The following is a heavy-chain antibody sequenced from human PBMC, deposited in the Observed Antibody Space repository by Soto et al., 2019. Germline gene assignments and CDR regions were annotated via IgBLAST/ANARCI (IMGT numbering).Heavy chain of an antibody. CDR1: GFTFSSYA. CDR2: ISGSGGST. J-gene: IGHJ4*02. D-gene: IGHD6-6*01. V-gene: IGHV3-23*01. Sequence: LGGSLRLSCAASGFTFSSYAMSWVRQAPGKGLEWVSAISGSGGSTYYADSVKGRFTISRDNSKNTLYLQMNSLRAEDTAVYYCAKDSIYSSSSGFDYWGQGTLVTVSS. CDR3: AKDSIYSSSSGFDY.